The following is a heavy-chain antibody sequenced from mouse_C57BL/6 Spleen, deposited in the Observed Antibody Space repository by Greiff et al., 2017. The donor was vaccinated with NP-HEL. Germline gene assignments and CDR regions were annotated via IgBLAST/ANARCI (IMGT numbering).Heavy chain of an antibody. V-gene: IGHV1-66*01. J-gene: IGHJ3*01. CDR2: IYPGSGNT. Sequence: QVQLQQSGPELVKPGASVKISCKASGYSFTSYYIHWVQQRPGQGLEWIGWIYPGSGNTKYNEKFKGKATLTADTSSSTAYMQLSSLTSEDSAVYYCARGGYYGSPWFAYWGQGTLVTVSA. CDR3: ARGGYYGSPWFAY. D-gene: IGHD1-1*01. CDR1: GYSFTSYY.